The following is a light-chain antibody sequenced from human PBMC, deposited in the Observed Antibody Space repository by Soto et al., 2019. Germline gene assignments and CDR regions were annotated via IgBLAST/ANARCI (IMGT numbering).Light chain of an antibody. Sequence: QSALTQPASVSGSPGQSITVSCTGTSSDVGGYKFVSWYQQHPGKAPKLLIYGVSNRPSGVSNRFSGSKSGNTASLAISGLQAEDEADYYCSSYLSTGAVGFGGGTKVTVL. CDR1: SSDVGGYKF. V-gene: IGLV2-14*01. J-gene: IGLJ2*01. CDR2: GVS. CDR3: SSYLSTGAVG.